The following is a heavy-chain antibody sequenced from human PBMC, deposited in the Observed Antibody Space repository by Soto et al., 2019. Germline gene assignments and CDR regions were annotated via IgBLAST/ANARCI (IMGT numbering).Heavy chain of an antibody. CDR2: ISNNGGRT. D-gene: IGHD6-13*01. CDR3: ARAYIAGTAGWFDP. Sequence: EVQLLESGGGLVQPGESLRLSCAASGFTFSSYALTWVRQAPGKGLEWVSAISNNGGRTYYADSVKGRFTVTRDNSKKTLYLQMNSRRAEDTAVYYCARAYIAGTAGWFDPWGQGTLVTVSS. CDR1: GFTFSSYA. J-gene: IGHJ5*02. V-gene: IGHV3-23*01.